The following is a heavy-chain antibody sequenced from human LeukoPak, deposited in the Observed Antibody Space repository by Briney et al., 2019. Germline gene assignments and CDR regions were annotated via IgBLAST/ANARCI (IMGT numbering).Heavy chain of an antibody. CDR1: GFTVSSNH. D-gene: IGHD3-22*01. J-gene: IGHJ4*02. CDR2: IYSGGST. Sequence: GGSLRLSCAASGFTVSSNHMSWVRQAPGKGLEWVSVIYSGGSTYYADSVKGRFTISRDNSKNTLYLQMNSLRAEDTAVYYCARDNDSSGYYFRLDYWGQGTLVTVSS. CDR3: ARDNDSSGYYFRLDY. V-gene: IGHV3-66*01.